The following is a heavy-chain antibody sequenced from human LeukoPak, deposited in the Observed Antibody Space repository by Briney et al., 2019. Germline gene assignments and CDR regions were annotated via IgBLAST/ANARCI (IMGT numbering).Heavy chain of an antibody. J-gene: IGHJ4*02. D-gene: IGHD3-22*01. Sequence: GGSLRLSCAASGFTFSSHAMHWVRQAPGKGLEWVAVISYDGSNKYYADSVKGRFTISRDNSKNTLYLQMNSLRAEDTAVYYCAKELSYYYDSSFDYWGQGTLVTVSS. CDR3: AKELSYYYDSSFDY. CDR1: GFTFSSHA. CDR2: ISYDGSNK. V-gene: IGHV3-30*04.